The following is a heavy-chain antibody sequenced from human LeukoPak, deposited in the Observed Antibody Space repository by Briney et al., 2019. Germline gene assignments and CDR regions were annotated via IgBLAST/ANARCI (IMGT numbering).Heavy chain of an antibody. CDR1: DFTLSTYG. J-gene: IGHJ3*01. Sequence: GRSLRLSCAASDFTLSTYGLHWVRQAPGKGLEWVGVIWDNGRRQYYGDSVKGRFTISRDTSKNMVYLQMNSLRVEDTAVYYCARNEDYGDKGGAFDLWGRGTMVTVSS. CDR2: IWDNGRRQ. V-gene: IGHV3-33*01. CDR3: ARNEDYGDKGGAFDL. D-gene: IGHD4-17*01.